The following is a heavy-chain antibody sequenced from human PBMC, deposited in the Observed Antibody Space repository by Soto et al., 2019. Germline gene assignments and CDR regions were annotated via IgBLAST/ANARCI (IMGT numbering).Heavy chain of an antibody. CDR1: GGSINSGGSY. CDR2: IYYTGTT. V-gene: IGHV4-31*03. D-gene: IGHD5-18*01. Sequence: PSETLSLTFNVSGGSINSGGSYWSWIRHLPGKGLEWIGFIYYTGTTQYNPSLKSRVSISLDTSKTQFSLKLSSVTAADTAVYYCARYNYATLGDSWGQGILVTVSS. J-gene: IGHJ4*02. CDR3: ARYNYATLGDS.